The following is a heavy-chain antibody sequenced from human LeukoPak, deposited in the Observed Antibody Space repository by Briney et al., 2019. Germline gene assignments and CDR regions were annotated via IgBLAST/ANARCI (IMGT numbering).Heavy chain of an antibody. J-gene: IGHJ4*02. Sequence: GESLKISCKGSGYSFTNYWIGWVRQMPGKGLEWMGIIHPGDSCTRYSPSFQGQVTMSVDESLTTAYLQWSSLRASGSAIYYCARGGTYRYGSSDYWGQGTLVTVSS. D-gene: IGHD5-18*01. CDR2: IHPGDSCT. CDR3: ARGGTYRYGSSDY. V-gene: IGHV5-51*01. CDR1: GYSFTNYW.